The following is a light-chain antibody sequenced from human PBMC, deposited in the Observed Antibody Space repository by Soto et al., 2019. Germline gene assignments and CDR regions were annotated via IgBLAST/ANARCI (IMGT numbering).Light chain of an antibody. CDR3: QQRSNWPIT. V-gene: IGKV3-11*01. J-gene: IGKJ5*01. CDR1: QTINNN. CDR2: GAS. Sequence: VMTQAPATLSVSPGERATLSCRASQTINNNVAWYQLKDGQVPRLLIYGASTRATGIPARFSGSGSGTDFTLTISSLEPEDFAVYYCQQRSNWPITFGQGT.